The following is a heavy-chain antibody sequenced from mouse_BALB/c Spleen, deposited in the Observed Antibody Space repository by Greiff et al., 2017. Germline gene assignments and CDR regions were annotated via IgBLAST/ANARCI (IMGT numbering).Heavy chain of an antibody. D-gene: IGHD2-3*01. Sequence: QVQLKESGAELVRPGVSVKISCKGSGYTFTDYAMHWVKQSHAKSLEWIGVISTYYGDASYNQKFKGKATMTVDKSSSTAYMELARLTSEDSAIYYCARWLLREYAMDYWGQGTSVTVSS. J-gene: IGHJ4*01. CDR2: ISTYYGDA. V-gene: IGHV1S137*01. CDR1: GYTFTDYA. CDR3: ARWLLREYAMDY.